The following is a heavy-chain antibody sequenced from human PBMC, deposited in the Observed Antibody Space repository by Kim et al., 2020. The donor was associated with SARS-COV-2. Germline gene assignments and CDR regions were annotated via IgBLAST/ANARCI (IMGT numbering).Heavy chain of an antibody. D-gene: IGHD3-10*01. V-gene: IGHV4-59*01. CDR3: ARYGTYGSGSGQPFDP. CDR2: IYYSGST. J-gene: IGHJ5*02. CDR1: GGSIDGYY. Sequence: SETLSLTCTVYGGSIDGYYWSWIRQPPGKGLEWIAYIYYSGSTNYNPSLKSRVTISVDASKNQLSLKLTSVTAADTAVYYCARYGTYGSGSGQPFDPWGQGTLVTVSS.